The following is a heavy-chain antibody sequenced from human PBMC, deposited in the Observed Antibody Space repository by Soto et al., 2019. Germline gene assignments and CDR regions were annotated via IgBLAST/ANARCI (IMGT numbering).Heavy chain of an antibody. V-gene: IGHV1-69*04. J-gene: IGHJ5*02. CDR1: GGTFSSYT. D-gene: IGHD6-13*01. Sequence: SVKVSCKASGGTFSSYTISWVRQAPGQGLEWMGRIIPILGIANYAQKFQGRVTITADKSTSTAYMELSSLRSEDTAVYYCARDRVVAAAGTRWFDPWGQGTLVTVSS. CDR2: IIPILGIA. CDR3: ARDRVVAAAGTRWFDP.